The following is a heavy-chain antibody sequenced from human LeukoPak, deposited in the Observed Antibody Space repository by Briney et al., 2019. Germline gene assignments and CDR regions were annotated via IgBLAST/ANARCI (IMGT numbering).Heavy chain of an antibody. V-gene: IGHV4-39*07. CDR1: GGSISSSSYY. D-gene: IGHD1-26*01. CDR3: ARDRYSGSYLIAY. CDR2: IYYSGST. Sequence: SETLSLTCTVSGGSISSSSYYWGWIRQPPGKGLEWIGSIYYSGSTYYNPSLKSRVTISVDTSKNQFSLKLSSVTAADTAVYYCARDRYSGSYLIAYWGQGTLVTVSS. J-gene: IGHJ4*02.